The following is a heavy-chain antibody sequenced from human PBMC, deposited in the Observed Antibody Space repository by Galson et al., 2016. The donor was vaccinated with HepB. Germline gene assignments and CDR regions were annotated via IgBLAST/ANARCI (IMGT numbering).Heavy chain of an antibody. V-gene: IGHV2-5*01. CDR1: GLSLRTSGEG. J-gene: IGHJ4*02. Sequence: PALVKPTQTLPLTCTFPGLSLRTSGEGLAWIRQPPGKALEWLALVYWNDDKRYSPTLKSRLTITKDTSRNLVVLRMTNMEPVDTATYYCAHQSRGYNYGYVRWGQGTLVTVSS. CDR2: VYWNDDK. CDR3: AHQSRGYNYGYVR. D-gene: IGHD5-18*01.